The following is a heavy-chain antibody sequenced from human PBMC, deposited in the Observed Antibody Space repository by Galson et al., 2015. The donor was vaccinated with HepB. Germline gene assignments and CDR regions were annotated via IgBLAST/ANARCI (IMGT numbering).Heavy chain of an antibody. CDR1: GFTFSNAW. CDR3: TTVRHCSGGSCYAYYYYGMVV. J-gene: IGHJ6*02. CDR2: IKSKTDGGTT. Sequence: SLRLSCAASGFTFSNAWMNWVRQAPGKGLEWVGRIKSKTDGGTTDYAAPVKGRFTISRGDSKNTLYLQMNSLKTEDTAVYYCTTVRHCSGGSCYAYYYYGMVVWGQGTTVTVSS. D-gene: IGHD2-15*01. V-gene: IGHV3-15*07.